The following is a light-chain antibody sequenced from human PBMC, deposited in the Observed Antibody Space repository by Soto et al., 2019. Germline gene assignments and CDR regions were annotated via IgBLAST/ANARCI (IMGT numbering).Light chain of an antibody. V-gene: IGKV3-20*01. J-gene: IGKJ1*01. Sequence: EIEMTQSPGTLSLSPGQRATISCKASQTVSSNSLAWYQQKPGQAPRLLIFGASSRATGIPDRFSGSGSGTDFTFTINRLEPEDFAVYYCQHYGNSRTFGQGTKVEIK. CDR3: QHYGNSRT. CDR1: QTVSSNS. CDR2: GAS.